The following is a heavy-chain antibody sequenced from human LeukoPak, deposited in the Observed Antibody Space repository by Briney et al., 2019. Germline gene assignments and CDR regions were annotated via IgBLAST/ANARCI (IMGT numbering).Heavy chain of an antibody. CDR1: GVSVSSGSYY. D-gene: IGHD4-11*01. J-gene: IGHJ4*02. CDR3: ARGQTTAFDY. V-gene: IGHV4-61*01. Sequence: SETLSLTCTVSGVSVSSGSYYWSWIRQPPGKGLEWIGYIYYSGSTNYNPSLKSRVTISVDTSKNQFSLKLSSVTAADTAVYYCARGQTTAFDYWGQGTLVTVSS. CDR2: IYYSGST.